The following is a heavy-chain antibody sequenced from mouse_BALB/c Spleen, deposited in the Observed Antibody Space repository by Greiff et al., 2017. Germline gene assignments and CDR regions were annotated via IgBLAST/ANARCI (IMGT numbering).Heavy chain of an antibody. D-gene: IGHD2-1*01. CDR1: GYTFSSYW. V-gene: IGHV1-9*01. Sequence: VKLQESGAELMKPGASVKISCKATGYTFSSYWIEWVKQRPGHGLEWIGEILPGSGSTNYNEKFKGKATFTADTSSNTAYMQLSSLTSEDSAVYYCARLGGNYYWYFDVWGAGTTVTVSS. J-gene: IGHJ1*01. CDR2: ILPGSGST. CDR3: ARLGGNYYWYFDV.